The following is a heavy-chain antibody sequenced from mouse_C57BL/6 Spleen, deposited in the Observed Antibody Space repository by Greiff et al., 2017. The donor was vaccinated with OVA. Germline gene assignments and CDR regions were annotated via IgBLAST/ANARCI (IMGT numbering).Heavy chain of an antibody. J-gene: IGHJ1*03. D-gene: IGHD2-4*01. Sequence: QVQLQQPGAELVMPGASVKLSCKASGYTFTSYWMHWVKQRPGQGLEWIGEIDPSDSYTNYNQKFKGKSTLTVDKSSSTAYMQLSSLTSEDSAVYYCARRGDYDKRRQRAWYFDVWGTGTTVTVSS. CDR1: GYTFTSYW. CDR2: IDPSDSYT. V-gene: IGHV1-69*01. CDR3: ARRGDYDKRRQRAWYFDV.